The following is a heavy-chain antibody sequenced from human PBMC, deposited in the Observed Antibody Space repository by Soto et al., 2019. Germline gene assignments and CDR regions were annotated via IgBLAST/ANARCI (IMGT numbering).Heavy chain of an antibody. Sequence: ASVNVSCKASGYTFTSYDINWVRQATGQGLEWMGWMNPNSGNTGYAQKFQGRVTMTRNTSISTAYMELSSLRSEDTAVYYCARDFDDYGGNYYYYYGMDVWGQGTTVTVSS. CDR2: MNPNSGNT. CDR1: GYTFTSYD. D-gene: IGHD4-17*01. V-gene: IGHV1-8*01. CDR3: ARDFDDYGGNYYYYYGMDV. J-gene: IGHJ6*02.